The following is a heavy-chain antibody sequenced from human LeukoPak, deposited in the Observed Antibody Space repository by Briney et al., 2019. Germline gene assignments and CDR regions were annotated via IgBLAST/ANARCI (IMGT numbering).Heavy chain of an antibody. V-gene: IGHV3-23*01. CDR2: ISGSGGST. J-gene: IGHJ6*03. Sequence: GGSLRLSCAASGFTFSSYAMSWVRQAPGKGLEWVSAISGSGGSTYYADSVKGRFTISRDNSKNTPHLQMNSLRAEDTAVYYCANGQCSGSYYNPYYYYYMDVWGKGTTVTVSS. CDR3: ANGQCSGSYYNPYYYYYMDV. CDR1: GFTFSSYA. D-gene: IGHD3-10*02.